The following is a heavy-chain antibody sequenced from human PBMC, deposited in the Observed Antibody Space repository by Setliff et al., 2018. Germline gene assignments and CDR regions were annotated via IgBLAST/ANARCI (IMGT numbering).Heavy chain of an antibody. Sequence: PSETLSLTCAVSGVSVNSLTWWSWVRQTPGKGLEWIGFIYYDGNPKFNPSVNYNPSLKSRITMSIDKSKNQFSLSLRSVTAADTAVYYCTRGGERYHTANWGQGALVTVSS. CDR3: TRGGERYHTAN. CDR2: IYYDGNPKFNPSV. CDR1: GVSVNSLTW. J-gene: IGHJ4*02. V-gene: IGHV4-4*02. D-gene: IGHD2-2*01.